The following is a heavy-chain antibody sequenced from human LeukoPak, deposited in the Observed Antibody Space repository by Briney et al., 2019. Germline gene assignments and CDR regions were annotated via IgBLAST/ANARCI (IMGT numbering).Heavy chain of an antibody. D-gene: IGHD2-2*01. CDR3: AKDRHAPGRYCSSTSCFPFDS. Sequence: GGSLRLSCAASRFTFSSSTMNWVRQAPGKGLEWVSGISGSGGSTYYADSVKGRFTISRDNTKNTLYLQMNSLRAEDTAVYYCAKDRHAPGRYCSSTSCFPFDSWGQGTLVTVSS. V-gene: IGHV3-23*01. J-gene: IGHJ5*01. CDR2: ISGSGGST. CDR1: RFTFSSST.